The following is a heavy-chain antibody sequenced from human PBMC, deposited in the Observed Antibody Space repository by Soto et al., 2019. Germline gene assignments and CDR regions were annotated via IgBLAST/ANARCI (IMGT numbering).Heavy chain of an antibody. V-gene: IGHV1-69*01. CDR1: GGTFSSYA. CDR2: IIPIFGTA. D-gene: IGHD2-2*02. J-gene: IGHJ6*02. Sequence: QVQLVQSGAEVKKPGSSVKVSCKASGGTFSSYAISWVRQAPGQGLEWMGGIIPIFGTANYAQKFQGRVTISADESTRTAYMELSSLRSEDTAVYYCARVPYCSSTNCYTGVGMDVWGQGTTVTVSS. CDR3: ARVPYCSSTNCYTGVGMDV.